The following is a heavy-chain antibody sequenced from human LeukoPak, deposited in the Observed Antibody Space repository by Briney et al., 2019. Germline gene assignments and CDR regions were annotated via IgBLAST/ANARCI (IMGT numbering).Heavy chain of an antibody. V-gene: IGHV3-23*01. CDR1: KFTFSNYG. D-gene: IGHD6-25*01. CDR2: ISASSETT. J-gene: IGHJ4*02. Sequence: TGGSLRLSCAGSKFTFSNYGISWVRQAPGRGLEWVSGISASSETTYYADSVKGRFTISRDSSKTILYLQMRGLRAEDTGVYFCAKRAGANSGPFDFWGRGALVTVSS. CDR3: AKRAGANSGPFDF.